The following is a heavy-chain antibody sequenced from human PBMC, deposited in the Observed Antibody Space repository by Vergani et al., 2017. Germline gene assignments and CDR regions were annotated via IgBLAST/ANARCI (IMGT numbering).Heavy chain of an antibody. CDR1: GFTFSSYG. Sequence: QVQLVESGRGVVQPGRSLRLSCAASGFTFSSYGMHWVRQAPGKGLEWVAVISYDGSNKYYADSVKGRFTISRDNSKNTLYLQMNSLRAEDTAVYYCAKELIRHAAAFDIWGQGTMVTVSS. CDR3: AKELIRHAAAFDI. CDR2: ISYDGSNK. D-gene: IGHD3-3*02. V-gene: IGHV3-30*18. J-gene: IGHJ3*02.